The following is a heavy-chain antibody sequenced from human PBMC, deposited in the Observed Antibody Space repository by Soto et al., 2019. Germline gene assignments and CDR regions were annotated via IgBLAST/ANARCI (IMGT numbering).Heavy chain of an antibody. J-gene: IGHJ4*02. Sequence: GGSLRLSCAASGFTFSSYAMHWVRQAPGKRLEWVAVISYDGSNKYYADSVKGRFTISRDNSKNTLYLQMNSLRAEDTAVYYCARELSSSWSNYFDYWGQGTLVTVSS. CDR1: GFTFSSYA. D-gene: IGHD6-13*01. V-gene: IGHV3-30-3*01. CDR3: ARELSSSWSNYFDY. CDR2: ISYDGSNK.